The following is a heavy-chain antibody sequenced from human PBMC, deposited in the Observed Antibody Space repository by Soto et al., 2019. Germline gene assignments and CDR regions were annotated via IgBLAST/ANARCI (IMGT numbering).Heavy chain of an antibody. CDR3: ARENGYYYDSRDPYDY. CDR2: TYYRSQWLN. CDR1: GDEVSSNRAA. D-gene: IGHD3-22*01. Sequence: SQTLSLTCAISGDEVSSNRAAWNWIRQSPSRGLEWLGRTYYRSQWLNDYADSVKSRITIKPDTSKNQFSLELDSVTPEDTAVYYCARENGYYYDSRDPYDYCGLGTLATVSS. J-gene: IGHJ4*02. V-gene: IGHV6-1*01.